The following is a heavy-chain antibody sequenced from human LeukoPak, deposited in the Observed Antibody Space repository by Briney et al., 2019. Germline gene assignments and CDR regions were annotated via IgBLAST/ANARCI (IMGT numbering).Heavy chain of an antibody. D-gene: IGHD4-11*01. J-gene: IGHJ5*02. CDR3: ARVLTTQTTNWFDP. CDR1: GGSIRSYY. V-gene: IGHV4-59*01. Sequence: SETLSLTCNVSGGSIRSYYWSWIRQPAGKGLEWIGYIHYSGSTNYNPSLKSRVTISVDTSRTQFSLRLTSVTAADTAMYYCARVLTTQTTNWFDPWGQGTLVTVSS. CDR2: IHYSGST.